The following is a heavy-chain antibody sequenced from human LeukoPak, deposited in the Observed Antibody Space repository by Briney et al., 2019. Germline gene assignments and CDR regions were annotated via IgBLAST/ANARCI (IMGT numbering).Heavy chain of an antibody. Sequence: GGSLRLSCAASGISFSSHWMHWVRQAPGKGLVWVAHISRDGSSTTYADSVKGRFTISRDNSKNTLYLQMNSLRAEDTAVYYCARDRGYGGIVATILDYWGQGTLVTVSS. D-gene: IGHD5-12*01. J-gene: IGHJ4*02. CDR1: GISFSSHW. CDR2: ISRDGSST. V-gene: IGHV3-74*01. CDR3: ARDRGYGGIVATILDY.